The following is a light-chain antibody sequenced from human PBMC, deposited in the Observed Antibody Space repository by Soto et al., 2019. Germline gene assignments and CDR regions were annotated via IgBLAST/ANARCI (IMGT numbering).Light chain of an antibody. J-gene: IGKJ3*01. CDR3: QQYDNLPLT. Sequence: EIVLTQSPGSLSLSPGERATLSCRASQSVRSDDLAWYQQKPGQAPRLLVYGASSRATGIPDRFSDSGSGTDFTLTISGLEPEDFAVYFCQQYDNLPLTFGPGTKVDIK. CDR1: QSVRSDD. CDR2: GAS. V-gene: IGKV3-20*01.